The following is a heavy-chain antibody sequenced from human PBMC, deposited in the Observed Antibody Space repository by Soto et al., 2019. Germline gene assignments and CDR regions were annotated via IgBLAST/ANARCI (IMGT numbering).Heavy chain of an antibody. V-gene: IGHV4-4*07. CDR1: VASISGFY. CDR2: IYATGTT. J-gene: IGHJ5*02. CDR3: VRDGTKTLRDWFDP. D-gene: IGHD1-1*01. Sequence: SQTLSLTGTVSVASISGFYWSWIRESAGKGLEWIGRIYATGTTDYNPSLKTRVMMSVDTSKKQFSLKLRSVTAADTAVYYCVRDGTKTLRDWFDPWGQGISVTVSS.